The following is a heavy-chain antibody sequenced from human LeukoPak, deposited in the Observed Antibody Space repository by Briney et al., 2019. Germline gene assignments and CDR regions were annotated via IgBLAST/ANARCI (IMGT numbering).Heavy chain of an antibody. J-gene: IGHJ4*02. V-gene: IGHV1-2*02. D-gene: IGHD6-13*01. CDR3: ARANKRSSWYGLSIDY. CDR2: IDPNSGDT. Sequence: ASVKVSCKTSGYTFTGYYMHWVRQAPGQGLEWMGWIDPNSGDTNYAQKFQGRVTMTRDTSISTAYMELSSLRSEDTAVYYCARANKRSSWYGLSIDYWGQGTLVTVSS. CDR1: GYTFTGYY.